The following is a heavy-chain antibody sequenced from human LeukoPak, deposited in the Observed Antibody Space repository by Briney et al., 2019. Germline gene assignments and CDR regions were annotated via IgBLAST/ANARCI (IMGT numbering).Heavy chain of an antibody. J-gene: IGHJ6*03. Sequence: GGSLRLSCAASGITFSDHYMSWIRQAPGKGLEWLSYISSGGDSIYYADSVKGRFTISRDNAKNSLYLQMNSLRAEDTALYHCARNYDILTGTDYYYYMDVWGKGTTVTISS. CDR3: ARNYDILTGTDYYYYMDV. V-gene: IGHV3-11*01. CDR2: ISSGGDSI. D-gene: IGHD3-9*01. CDR1: GITFSDHY.